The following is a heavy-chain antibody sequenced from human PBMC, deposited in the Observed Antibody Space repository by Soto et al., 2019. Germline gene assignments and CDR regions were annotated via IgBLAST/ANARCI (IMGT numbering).Heavy chain of an antibody. J-gene: IGHJ6*02. D-gene: IGHD2-2*01. CDR3: ARNDIVVVQYYSYYGMDV. CDR1: GYTFTSYG. Sequence: QVQLVQSGAEVKKPGASVKVSCKASGYTFTSYGISWVRQAPGQGLEWMGWISAYNGNTNYAQKLQGRVTMTTDTSTSTASMELRSLRSDDTAVYYCARNDIVVVQYYSYYGMDVWGQGTTVTVSS. CDR2: ISAYNGNT. V-gene: IGHV1-18*01.